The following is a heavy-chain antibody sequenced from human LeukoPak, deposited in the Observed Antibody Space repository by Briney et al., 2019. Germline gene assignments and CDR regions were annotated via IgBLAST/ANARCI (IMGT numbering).Heavy chain of an antibody. D-gene: IGHD6-13*01. CDR1: GGSISSIDYY. Sequence: PSETLSLTCTVSGGSISSIDYYWDWIRQPPGTGLEWIGTIHYSGSTYYNPSLKSRVTISVDTPKKQFSLNLSSVTAADTAVYYCARHGGAAAGRYFGYWGQGTLVAVSS. CDR2: IHYSGST. V-gene: IGHV4-39*01. CDR3: ARHGGAAAGRYFGY. J-gene: IGHJ4*02.